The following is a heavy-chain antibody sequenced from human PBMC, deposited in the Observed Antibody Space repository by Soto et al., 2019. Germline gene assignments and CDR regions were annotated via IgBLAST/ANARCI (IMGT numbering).Heavy chain of an antibody. CDR2: INPHGGST. D-gene: IGHD1-26*01. Sequence: ASVKVSCKAPRDTFTSYYINWVRQAPGQGLDWMGVINPHGGSTAYAQKFKGRVTLTRDTSASTVYMEVSSLTSEDTAMHYCARSSGGNFGIIIEGTNWFAPWGQGTLVTVSS. CDR3: ARSSGGNFGIIIEGTNWFAP. CDR1: RDTFTSYY. J-gene: IGHJ5*02. V-gene: IGHV1-46*01.